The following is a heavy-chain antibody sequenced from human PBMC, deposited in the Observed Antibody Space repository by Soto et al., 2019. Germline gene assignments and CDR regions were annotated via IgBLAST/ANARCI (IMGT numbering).Heavy chain of an antibody. CDR2: IYTSGST. J-gene: IGHJ5*02. V-gene: IGHV4-4*07. D-gene: IGHD3-10*01. Sequence: AGKGLEWIGRIYTSGSTNYNPSLKSRVTMSVDTSKNQFSLKLSSVTAADTAVYYCAMVRGVIIGVPSGFDIWGQ. CDR3: AMVRGVIIGVPSGFDI.